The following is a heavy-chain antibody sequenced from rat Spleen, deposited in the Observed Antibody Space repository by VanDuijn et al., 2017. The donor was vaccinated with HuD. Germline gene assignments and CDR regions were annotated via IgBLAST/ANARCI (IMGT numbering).Heavy chain of an antibody. V-gene: IGHV5-20*01. Sequence: EVQLVESGGGLVQPGRSMKLSCAASGFTFSNYDMAWVRQAPTKGLDWVASISHDGRSTYYRDSLTGRFTISRDNAKSTLYQQMDSLRSEDTATYYCTTIYYYSGDHFDYWGQGVMVTVSS. J-gene: IGHJ2*01. D-gene: IGHD1-1*01. CDR1: GFTFSNYD. CDR3: TTIYYYSGDHFDY. CDR2: ISHDGRST.